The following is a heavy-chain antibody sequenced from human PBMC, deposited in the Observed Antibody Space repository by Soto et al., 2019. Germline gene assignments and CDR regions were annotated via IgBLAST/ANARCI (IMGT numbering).Heavy chain of an antibody. CDR2: IYYSGST. Sequence: SETLSLTCTVSGGSISSGDYYWSWIRQPPGKGLEWIGYIYYSGSTYYNPSLKSRVTISVDTSKNQFSLKLSSVTAADTAVYYCARESVLLWFGEPLRTFDIWGQGTMVTVSS. CDR3: ARESVLLWFGEPLRTFDI. CDR1: GGSISSGDYY. D-gene: IGHD3-10*01. J-gene: IGHJ3*02. V-gene: IGHV4-30-4*01.